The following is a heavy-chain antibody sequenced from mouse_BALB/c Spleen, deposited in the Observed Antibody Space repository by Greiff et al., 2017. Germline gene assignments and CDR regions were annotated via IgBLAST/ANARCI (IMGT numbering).Heavy chain of an antibody. J-gene: IGHJ4*01. CDR3: ARRGDYGNYAMDY. CDR1: GYSITSDYA. V-gene: IGHV3-2*02. Sequence: DVKLQESGPGLVKPSQSLSLTCTVTGYSITSDYAWNWIRQFPGNKLEWMGYISYSGSTSYNPSLKSRISITRDTSKNQFFLQLNSVTTEDTATYYCARRGDYGNYAMDYWGQGTSVTVSS. D-gene: IGHD2-1*01. CDR2: ISYSGST.